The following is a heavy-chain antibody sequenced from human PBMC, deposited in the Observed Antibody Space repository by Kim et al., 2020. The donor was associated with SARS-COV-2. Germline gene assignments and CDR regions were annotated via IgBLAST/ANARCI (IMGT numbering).Heavy chain of an antibody. CDR2: IFHSGST. CDR1: DGSISSKW. J-gene: IGHJ5*02. D-gene: IGHD3-22*01. Sequence: SETLSLTCAVSDGSISSKWWTWVRQPPGKGLEWIGEIFHSGSTNYNPSLKSRVTMSVDKPKNQFSLKLSSVTAAATAVYYCARLDYDSGTYFSFDPWGQG. CDR3: ARLDYDSGTYFSFDP. V-gene: IGHV4-4*02.